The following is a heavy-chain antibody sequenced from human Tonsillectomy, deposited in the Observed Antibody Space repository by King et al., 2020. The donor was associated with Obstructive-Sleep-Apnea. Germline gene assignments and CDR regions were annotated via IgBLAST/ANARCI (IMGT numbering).Heavy chain of an antibody. J-gene: IGHJ3*02. V-gene: IGHV4-39*07. D-gene: IGHD2-2*01. Sequence: QLQESGPGLVKPSETLSLTCTVSGGSISSTSYYWAWIRQPPGKGLEWIGTIYFTGRTYYNPSLKNRVTISVDTSKNQFSLKLRSVTAADTAVYYCSSALHTAVPTAKNGFDIWGQGTMVTVSS. CDR1: GGSISSTSYY. CDR2: IYFTGRT. CDR3: SSALHTAVPTAKNGFDI.